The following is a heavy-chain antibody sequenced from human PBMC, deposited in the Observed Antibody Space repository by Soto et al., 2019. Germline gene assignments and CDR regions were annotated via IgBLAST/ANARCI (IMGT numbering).Heavy chain of an antibody. CDR3: ATDLGSGRIP. V-gene: IGHV1-2*02. CDR1: GYTFSDPH. Sequence: QVQLVQSGAEVQRPGASGKVSCKTSGYTFSDPHMHWVRQAPGQGLEWMGWINPHSGATNYAHKFRGRVTMTRDTSIATAYMELTGLRFDDTAVYYCATDLGSGRIPWGQGTRVTVST. J-gene: IGHJ5*02. D-gene: IGHD6-25*01. CDR2: INPHSGAT.